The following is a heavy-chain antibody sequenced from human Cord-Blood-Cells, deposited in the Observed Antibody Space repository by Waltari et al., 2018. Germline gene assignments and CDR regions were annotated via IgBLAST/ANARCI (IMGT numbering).Heavy chain of an antibody. Sequence: QVQLQESGPGLVKPSETLSLTCPVSGGSISSYYWRWIRQPPGKGLEWIGYIYYSGSTNYNPSLKSRVTISVDTSKNQFSLKLSSVTAADTAVYYCARVRGYSGYDAFDIWGQGTMVTVSS. CDR3: ARVRGYSGYDAFDI. J-gene: IGHJ3*02. CDR2: IYYSGST. V-gene: IGHV4-59*01. CDR1: GGSISSYY. D-gene: IGHD5-12*01.